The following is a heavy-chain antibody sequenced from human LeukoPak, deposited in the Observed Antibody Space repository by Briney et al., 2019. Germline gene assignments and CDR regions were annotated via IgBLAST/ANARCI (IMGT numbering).Heavy chain of an antibody. V-gene: IGHV3-7*01. CDR1: GFTFSSYR. CDR3: ARAQDPAFYYFDY. CDR2: INQGGSEK. D-gene: IGHD2/OR15-2a*01. J-gene: IGHJ4*02. Sequence: AGGSLRLSCAASGFTFSSYRMSWVRQAPGKGLEWVSNINQGGSEKYYADSVKGRFTISRDNAKNSLYLQMNSLRAEDTAVYYCARAQDPAFYYFDYWGQGTLVTVSS.